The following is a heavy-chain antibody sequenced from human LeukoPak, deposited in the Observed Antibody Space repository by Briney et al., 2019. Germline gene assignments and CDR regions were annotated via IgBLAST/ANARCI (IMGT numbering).Heavy chain of an antibody. J-gene: IGHJ4*02. D-gene: IGHD6-19*01. CDR1: GYTFTSYA. V-gene: IGHV1-69*04. CDR3: ARIPDSSGWYLRDY. Sequence: SVKVSCKASGYTFTSYAISWVRQAPGQGLEWMGRIIPILGIANYAQKFQGRVTITADKSTSTAYMELSSLRSEDTAVYYCARIPDSSGWYLRDYWGQGTLVTVSS. CDR2: IIPILGIA.